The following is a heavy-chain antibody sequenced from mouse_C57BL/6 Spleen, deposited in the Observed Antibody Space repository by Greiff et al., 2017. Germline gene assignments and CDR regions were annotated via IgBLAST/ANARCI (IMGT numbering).Heavy chain of an antibody. CDR2: ISSGSSTI. CDR1: GFTFSDYG. J-gene: IGHJ2*01. CDR3: ATAFWDYFDY. D-gene: IGHD4-1*01. Sequence: EVQLVESGGGLVKPGGSLKLSCAASGFTFSDYGMHWVRQAPEKGLEWVAYISSGSSTIYYADTVKGRFTISRDNAKNTLFLQMTSLRSEDTAMXYCATAFWDYFDYWGQGTTLTVSS. V-gene: IGHV5-17*01.